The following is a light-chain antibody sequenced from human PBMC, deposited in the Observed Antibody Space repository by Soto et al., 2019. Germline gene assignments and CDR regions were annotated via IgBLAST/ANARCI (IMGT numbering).Light chain of an antibody. J-gene: IGKJ1*01. V-gene: IGKV1-5*03. Sequence: DIQMTQSPSAPSGSVGDRVTISCRASQTISSWLAWYQQKPGKAPKLLIYKASTLKSGVPSRFSGSGSGTEFTLTISSLQPDDFATYYCQQYNSYSEAFGQGTKVELK. CDR3: QQYNSYSEA. CDR1: QTISSW. CDR2: KAS.